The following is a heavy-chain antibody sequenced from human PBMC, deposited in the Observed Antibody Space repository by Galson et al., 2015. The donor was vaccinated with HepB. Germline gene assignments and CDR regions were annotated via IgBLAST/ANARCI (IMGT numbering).Heavy chain of an antibody. D-gene: IGHD1-7*01. Sequence: ETLSLTCTVSGGSISSYYWTWIRQPPGKGLEWIGYIYYSGSTSYNPSLKSRVTISVDTSKNQFSLKLSSVTAADTAVYFCARGITGTTFYYYYALDVWGQGTTVIVSS. V-gene: IGHV4-59*01. CDR1: GGSISSYY. CDR2: IYYSGST. CDR3: ARGITGTTFYYYYALDV. J-gene: IGHJ6*02.